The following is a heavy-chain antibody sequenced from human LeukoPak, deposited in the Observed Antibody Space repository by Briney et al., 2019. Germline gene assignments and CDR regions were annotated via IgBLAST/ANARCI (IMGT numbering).Heavy chain of an antibody. CDR3: ASSSGSHYYYYYMDV. Sequence: PGGSLRLSCVVSGFTVSSNYMNWVRQAPGKGLEWVSVLYSGGITYSADSVKGRFTISRDISKNTLYLQMNSLRAEDTAVYYCASSSGSHYYYYYMDVWGKGTTVTISS. J-gene: IGHJ6*03. CDR1: GFTVSSNY. CDR2: LYSGGIT. D-gene: IGHD1-26*01. V-gene: IGHV3-66*01.